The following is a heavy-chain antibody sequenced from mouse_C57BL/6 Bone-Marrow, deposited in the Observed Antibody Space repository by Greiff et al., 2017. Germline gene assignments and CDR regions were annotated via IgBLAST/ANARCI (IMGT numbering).Heavy chain of an antibody. CDR3: SSTTGWFAY. J-gene: IGHJ3*01. D-gene: IGHD4-1*02. CDR2: IDPENGDT. CDR1: GFNITDDY. Sequence: VHLQQSGAELVRPGASVKLSCTASGFNITDDYMHWVKQRPEQGLEWIGWIDPENGDTEYDSKFQGKATITADTSSNTAYLQLSSLTSEDTAVYYYSSTTGWFAYWGQGTLVTVSA. V-gene: IGHV14-4*01.